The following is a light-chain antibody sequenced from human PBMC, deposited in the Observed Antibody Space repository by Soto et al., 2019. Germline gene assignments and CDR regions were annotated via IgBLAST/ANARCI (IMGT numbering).Light chain of an antibody. V-gene: IGKV3-15*01. Sequence: AMTLSPNTSPVSAGVADILSCRASQSINTKIAWYQLKPGQAPRLLIYDASIRATGIPARFSGSGSGTEFSLTINSLQSEDFGVYFCQQYDQWWTFGQGTKVDIK. J-gene: IGKJ1*01. CDR1: QSINTK. CDR2: DAS. CDR3: QQYDQWWT.